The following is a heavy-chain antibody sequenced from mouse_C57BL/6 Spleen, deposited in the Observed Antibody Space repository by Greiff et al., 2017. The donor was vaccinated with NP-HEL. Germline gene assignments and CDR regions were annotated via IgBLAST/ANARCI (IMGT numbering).Heavy chain of an antibody. V-gene: IGHV1-15*01. CDR1: GYTFTDYE. J-gene: IGHJ4*01. D-gene: IGHD1-1*01. CDR3: TRGNYGSSHWTGTNAMDY. CDR2: LDPETGGT. Sequence: QVQLQQSGAELVRPGALVTLSCKASGYTFTDYEMHWVKQTPVHGLEWIGALDPETGGTAYNQTFKGKAILTADKSSSTAYMELRSLTSEDSAVYYCTRGNYGSSHWTGTNAMDYWGQGTSVTVSS.